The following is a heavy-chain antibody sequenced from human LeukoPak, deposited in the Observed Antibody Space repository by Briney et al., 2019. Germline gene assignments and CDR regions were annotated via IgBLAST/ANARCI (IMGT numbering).Heavy chain of an antibody. CDR2: IYTSGST. CDR1: GGSISSYY. V-gene: IGHV4-4*07. Sequence: PSETLSLTCTVSGGSISSYYWSWIRQPAGKGLEWIGRIYTSGSTNYNPSLKSRVTTSVDTSKNQFSLKLSSVTAADTAVYYCARGPLYSSGFTLYNWFDPWGQGTLVTVSS. CDR3: ARGPLYSSGFTLYNWFDP. J-gene: IGHJ5*02. D-gene: IGHD6-19*01.